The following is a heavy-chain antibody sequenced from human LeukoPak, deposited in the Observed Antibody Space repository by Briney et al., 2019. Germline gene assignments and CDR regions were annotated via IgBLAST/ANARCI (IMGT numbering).Heavy chain of an antibody. V-gene: IGHV4-39*01. Sequence: SETLSLTCTVSGGSISSSSYYWGWIRQPPGKGLEWIGSIYYSGSTYYNPSLKSRVTISVDTSKNQFSLKLSSVTAADTAVYYCARRARGGLDPGSFDYWGQGTLVTVSS. J-gene: IGHJ4*02. CDR2: IYYSGST. CDR3: ARRARGGLDPGSFDY. D-gene: IGHD3/OR15-3a*01. CDR1: GGSISSSSYY.